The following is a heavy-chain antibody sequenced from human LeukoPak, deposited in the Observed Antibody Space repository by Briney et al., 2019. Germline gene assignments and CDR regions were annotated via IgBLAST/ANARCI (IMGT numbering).Heavy chain of an antibody. Sequence: SETLSLTXAVYGGSFSGYYWSWIRQPPGKGLEWIGEINHSGSTNYNPSLKSRVTISVDTSENQFSLKLSSVTAADTAVYYCARRLAIFGVVTTLFDYWGQGTLVTVSS. CDR1: GGSFSGYY. J-gene: IGHJ4*02. D-gene: IGHD3-3*01. CDR3: ARRLAIFGVVTTLFDY. V-gene: IGHV4-34*01. CDR2: INHSGST.